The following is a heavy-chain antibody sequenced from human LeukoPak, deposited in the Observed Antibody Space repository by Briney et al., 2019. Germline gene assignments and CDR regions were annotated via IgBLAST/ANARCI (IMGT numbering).Heavy chain of an antibody. D-gene: IGHD5-12*01. CDR3: ARDEAATIKY. CDR1: GFTFSSYW. V-gene: IGHV3-74*01. J-gene: IGHJ4*02. Sequence: TGGSLRLSCAASGFTFSSYWMHWVRQAPGKGLVWVSHINNDGSSTSYADSVKGRFTISRDNAKNTLYLQMNSLRAEDTAVYYCARDEAATIKYWGQGTLVTVSS. CDR2: INNDGSST.